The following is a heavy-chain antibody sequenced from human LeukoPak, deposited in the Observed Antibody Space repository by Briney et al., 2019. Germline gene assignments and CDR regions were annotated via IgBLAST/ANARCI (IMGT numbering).Heavy chain of an antibody. CDR2: IRQDGSEK. CDR1: GFMFSTYW. Sequence: GGSLRLSCTASGFMFSTYWMTWVRQAPGMGLEWVANIRQDGSEKFYVDSVKGRFIISRDNAKNSLYLQLNSLRAEDTGVYYCAGVRTEWYIDLRGRGTLVIVSS. CDR3: AGVRTEWYIDL. V-gene: IGHV3-7*01. J-gene: IGHJ2*01. D-gene: IGHD1-1*01.